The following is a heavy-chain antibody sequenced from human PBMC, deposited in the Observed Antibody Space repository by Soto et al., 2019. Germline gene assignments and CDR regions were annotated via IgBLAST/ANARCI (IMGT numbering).Heavy chain of an antibody. CDR1: GGSFSGYY. D-gene: IGHD3-9*01. J-gene: IGHJ2*01. Sequence: QVQLQQWGAGPLRPLETLSLTCGVSGGSFSGYYWAWIRQSPGKGLEWIGEINYRGSINYNPSLKSLVSISVDTSKNHYSQNLRSMTAADTAVYYCARESHDILTGPPWVWYFDLWGRGTLVTVSS. V-gene: IGHV4-34*01. CDR3: ARESHDILTGPPWVWYFDL. CDR2: INYRGSI.